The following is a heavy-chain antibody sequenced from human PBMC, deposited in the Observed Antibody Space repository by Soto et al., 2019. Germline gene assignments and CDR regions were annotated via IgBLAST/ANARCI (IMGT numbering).Heavy chain of an antibody. V-gene: IGHV3-23*01. J-gene: IGHJ4*02. D-gene: IGHD3-16*01. CDR3: ATSIGALDEY. CDR1: GFTFSSSA. Sequence: GGSLRLSCLTSGFTFSSSAMTWVRQAPGKGLDWVSAITESGDGTFYADSVKGRFTISRGNSKNTLFLQMNSLTIEDTALYYCATSIGALDEYWGQGILVTVSS. CDR2: ITESGDGT.